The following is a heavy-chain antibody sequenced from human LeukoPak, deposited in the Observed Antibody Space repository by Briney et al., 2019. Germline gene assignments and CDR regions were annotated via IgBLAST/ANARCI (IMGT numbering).Heavy chain of an antibody. J-gene: IGHJ5*02. CDR1: GFTFSSYS. Sequence: TGGSLRLSCAASGFTFSSYSMNWVRQAPGKGLEWVSSISDSSSYIYYADSVKGRLPISRDNAKNALYLQMNSLRAEDTAVYYCAKDLLRGGEYPGNCFDPWGRGTLVSVSS. V-gene: IGHV3-21*01. CDR2: ISDSSSYI. D-gene: IGHD2/OR15-2a*01. CDR3: AKDLLRGGEYPGNCFDP.